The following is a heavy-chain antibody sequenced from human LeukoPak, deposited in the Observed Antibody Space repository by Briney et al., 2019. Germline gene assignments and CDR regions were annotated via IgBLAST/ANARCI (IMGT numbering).Heavy chain of an antibody. D-gene: IGHD5-24*01. Sequence: PGGSLRLSCAASGFTFSTYAMTWVRQAPGKGLEWVSSISGSGGSTYCADSVKGRFTISRDTSKNTLYLQMNSLRAEDTAVYFCVKSGYNRFDYWGQGTLVTVSS. CDR1: GFTFSTYA. V-gene: IGHV3-23*01. CDR3: VKSGYNRFDY. J-gene: IGHJ4*02. CDR2: ISGSGGST.